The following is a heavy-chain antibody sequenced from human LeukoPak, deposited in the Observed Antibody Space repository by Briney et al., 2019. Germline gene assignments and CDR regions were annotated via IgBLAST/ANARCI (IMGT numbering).Heavy chain of an antibody. J-gene: IGHJ6*04. CDR1: GFTFSSYA. D-gene: IGHD3-9*01. CDR2: ISGSGGST. Sequence: PGGSLRLSCAASGFTFSSYAMSWVRQAPGKGLEWVSAISGSGGSTYYADSVKGRFTISRDNSKTTLYLQMNSLRAEDTAVYYCARSNFDWLLQYYYGMDVWGKGTTVTVSS. V-gene: IGHV3-23*01. CDR3: ARSNFDWLLQYYYGMDV.